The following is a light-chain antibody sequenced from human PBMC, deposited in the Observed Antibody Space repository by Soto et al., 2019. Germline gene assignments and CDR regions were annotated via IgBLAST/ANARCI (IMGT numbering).Light chain of an antibody. CDR1: SSDVGGYNY. V-gene: IGLV2-11*01. Sequence: QSALTQPRSVSGSPGQSVTISCTGTSSDVGGYNYVSWYQQHPGKAPKLMIYDVSKRPSGVPDRFSGSKSGNTASLTISVLQAEYEADYYCCSYAGSYTYVFGTGTKLTVL. CDR3: CSYAGSYTYV. J-gene: IGLJ1*01. CDR2: DVS.